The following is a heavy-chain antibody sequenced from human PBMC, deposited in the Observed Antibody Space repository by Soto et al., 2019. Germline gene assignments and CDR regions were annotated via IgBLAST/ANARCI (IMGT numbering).Heavy chain of an antibody. CDR3: ARGGGTVTTLFDI. CDR1: GYTFTSYD. D-gene: IGHD4-17*01. CDR2: MNPHSGNT. V-gene: IGHV1-8*01. Sequence: ASVKVSCKASGYTFTSYDINWVRQATGRGLEWMGWMNPHSGNTGYAQKFQGRVTMTRNTSISTAYMELSGLRSEDTAVDYCARGGGTVTTLFDIWGQGTMVTVSS. J-gene: IGHJ3*02.